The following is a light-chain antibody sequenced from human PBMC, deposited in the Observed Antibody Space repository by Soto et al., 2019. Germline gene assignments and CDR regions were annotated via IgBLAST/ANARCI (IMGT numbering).Light chain of an antibody. CDR2: GDT. J-gene: IGLJ3*02. CDR1: ISNIGAGYD. Sequence: QPVLTQPPSVSGAPGQRVTISCTGSISNIGAGYDVHWYLQLPGTAPKLLIYGDTNRPSGVPDRFSGSKSGTSASLAITGLQAEDEADYYCQSFDSSLSGVVFGGGTKVTVL. V-gene: IGLV1-40*01. CDR3: QSFDSSLSGVV.